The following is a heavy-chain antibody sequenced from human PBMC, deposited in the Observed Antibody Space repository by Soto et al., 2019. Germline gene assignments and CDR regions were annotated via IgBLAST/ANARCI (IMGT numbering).Heavy chain of an antibody. CDR1: GGSISIGNYY. V-gene: IGHV4-30-4*01. D-gene: IGHD1-7*01. CDR2: IFYSGSA. J-gene: IGHJ6*02. Sequence: KPSETLSLTCTVSGGSISIGNYYWSCIRRPPGKGLEWIGYIFYSGSAYYNPSLKSRVTISVDTSKNQFSLKLTSVTAADTAVYYCARGIAGTIREGMDVWGQGTTVTVSS. CDR3: ARGIAGTIREGMDV.